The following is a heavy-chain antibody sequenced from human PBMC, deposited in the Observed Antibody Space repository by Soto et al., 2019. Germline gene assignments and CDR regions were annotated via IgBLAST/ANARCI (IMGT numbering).Heavy chain of an antibody. V-gene: IGHV3-74*01. Sequence: PGGSLRLSCAASGCTFSSYAMHWVRQAPGKGLVWVSRINSDGRSTSYADSVKGRFTISRDNAKNTLYLQMNSLRAEDTAVYYCTRAIGTGLFDYWGQGTQVTVSS. CDR1: GCTFSSYA. CDR3: TRAIGTGLFDY. D-gene: IGHD6-13*01. J-gene: IGHJ4*02. CDR2: INSDGRST.